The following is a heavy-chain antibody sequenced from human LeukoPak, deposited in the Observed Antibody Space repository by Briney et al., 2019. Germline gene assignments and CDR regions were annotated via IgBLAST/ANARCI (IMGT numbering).Heavy chain of an antibody. D-gene: IGHD4-17*01. J-gene: IGHJ4*02. CDR2: IGSDGYSK. CDR3: AKGGATVTRYVDQ. CDR1: GFTFSSYS. V-gene: IGHV3-30*02. Sequence: PGGSLRLSCAASGFTFSSYSMQWVRQAPGKGLEWVAIIGSDGYSKYYGDSVKGRFTISRDNSKNAVYLQMNSLRTEDTAVYYCAKGGATVTRYVDQWGQGTLVTVSS.